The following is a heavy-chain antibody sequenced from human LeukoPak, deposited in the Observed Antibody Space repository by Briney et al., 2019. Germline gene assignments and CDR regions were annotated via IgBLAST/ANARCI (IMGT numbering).Heavy chain of an antibody. CDR3: ARGHNWHVL. CDR2: IKQDGSEK. J-gene: IGHJ5*02. V-gene: IGHV3-7*04. CDR1: GFTFSNYW. Sequence: GGSLRLSCAASGFTFSNYWMTWDRQAPGKGLEWVANIKQDGSEKFYVDSVKGRFTISRDNANNSLSLQMNSLGAEDTAVYFCARGHNWHVLWGQGNLVTVSS.